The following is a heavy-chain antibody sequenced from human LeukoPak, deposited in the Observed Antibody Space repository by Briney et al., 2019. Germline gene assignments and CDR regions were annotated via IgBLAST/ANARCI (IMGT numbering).Heavy chain of an antibody. Sequence: PSETLSLTCTVSGVSISSSNSYWGWIRQPPGKGLEWIGSIYYSGSTYYNPSLKSRVTISVDTSKNQFSLKLSSVTAADTAVYYCAREVAGYYFDYWGQGTLVTVSS. CDR3: AREVAGYYFDY. J-gene: IGHJ4*02. CDR2: IYYSGST. V-gene: IGHV4-39*07. CDR1: GVSISSSNSY. D-gene: IGHD2-15*01.